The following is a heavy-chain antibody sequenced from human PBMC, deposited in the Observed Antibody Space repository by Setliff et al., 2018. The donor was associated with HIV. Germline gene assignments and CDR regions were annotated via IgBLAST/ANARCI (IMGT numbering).Heavy chain of an antibody. Sequence: GASVKVSCKASGYTFTNFGISWVRQAPGQGLEWMGWIIPIFGTANYAQKFQGRVTITTDESTSTAYMELSSLRSEDTAVYYCARGDSSGYYADYWGQGTLVTVSS. CDR3: ARGDSSGYYADY. CDR1: GYTFTNFG. CDR2: IIPIFGTA. D-gene: IGHD3-22*01. V-gene: IGHV1-69*05. J-gene: IGHJ4*02.